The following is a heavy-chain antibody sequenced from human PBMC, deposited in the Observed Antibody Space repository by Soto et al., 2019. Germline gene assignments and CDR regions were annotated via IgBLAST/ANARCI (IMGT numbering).Heavy chain of an antibody. V-gene: IGHV3-30*03. CDR1: GFTFSSYG. CDR2: ISYDGSNK. Sequence: QVQLVESGGGVVQPGRSLRLSCAASGFTFSSYGMHWVRQAPGKGLEWVAVISYDGSNKYYADSLKGRFTISRDNSKNPLYQQMNSVRAEDTAVYYCREREGHYYESSGYGYFDYLGQGALVTVSS. CDR3: REREGHYYESSGYGYFDY. J-gene: IGHJ4*02. D-gene: IGHD3-22*01.